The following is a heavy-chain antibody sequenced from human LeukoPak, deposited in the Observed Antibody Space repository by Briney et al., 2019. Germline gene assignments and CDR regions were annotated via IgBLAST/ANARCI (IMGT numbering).Heavy chain of an antibody. Sequence: GGSLRLSCAASGLSFTSFAMSWVRQAPAKGPEWVSSLRGDGETFYADSVRGRFTLSRDDSRNTVYLQLNNLRVEDTAIYYCARASWVSSADAVRWGQGTQVTVSS. J-gene: IGHJ4*02. V-gene: IGHV3-23*01. CDR1: GLSFTSFA. D-gene: IGHD3-16*01. CDR2: LRGDGET. CDR3: ARASWVSSADAVR.